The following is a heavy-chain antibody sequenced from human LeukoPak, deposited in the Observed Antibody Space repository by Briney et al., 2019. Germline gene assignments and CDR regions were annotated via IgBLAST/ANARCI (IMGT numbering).Heavy chain of an antibody. J-gene: IGHJ6*03. V-gene: IGHV1-2*02. CDR3: ARDRSSGIAAAGTWHYYYMDV. D-gene: IGHD6-13*01. Sequence: ASVKVSCKASGYTFTGYYMHWVRQAPGQGLEWMGWINPSSGGTNYAQTFQGRVTMTRDTSISTAYMELSRLRSDDTAVYYCARDRSSGIAAAGTWHYYYMDVWGKGTTVTVSS. CDR2: INPSSGGT. CDR1: GYTFTGYY.